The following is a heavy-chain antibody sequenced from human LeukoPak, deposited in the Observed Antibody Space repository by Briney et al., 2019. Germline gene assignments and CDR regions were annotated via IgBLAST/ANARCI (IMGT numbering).Heavy chain of an antibody. V-gene: IGHV1-46*01. D-gene: IGHD3-10*01. CDR3: ARGISGGSGSYVRYNYMDV. CDR2: INPSGGST. Sequence: ASVKVSCKASGYTFTRYYMHWVRQAPGHGLEWMGIINPSGGSTSYAQKCQGRVTMTTDTSTRTVHMELSSLRSEDTAVYNCARGISGGSGSYVRYNYMDVWGKGTTVTVSS. J-gene: IGHJ6*03. CDR1: GYTFTRYY.